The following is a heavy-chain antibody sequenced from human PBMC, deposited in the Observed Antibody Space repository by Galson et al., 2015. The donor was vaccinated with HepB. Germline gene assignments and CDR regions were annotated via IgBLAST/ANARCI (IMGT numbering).Heavy chain of an antibody. CDR3: ARDHGGFWSGNYDYARGYCGLDF. CDR1: GDSVSSNTAA. D-gene: IGHD3-3*01. Sequence: CAISGDSVSSNTAAWNWIRQSPSRGLEWLGRTYYRSKWYNDYAVSVKSRITINPDTSKNQFSLQLNSVTPEDTAVYYCARDHGGFWSGNYDYARGYCGLDFCGPGTTVSVSS. V-gene: IGHV6-1*01. J-gene: IGHJ6*02. CDR2: TYYRSKWYN.